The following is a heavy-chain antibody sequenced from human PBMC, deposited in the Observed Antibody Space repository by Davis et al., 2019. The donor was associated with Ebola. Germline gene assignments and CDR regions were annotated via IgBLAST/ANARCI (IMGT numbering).Heavy chain of an antibody. CDR2: VSHSQRET. V-gene: IGHV3-30*04. J-gene: IGHJ4*02. CDR1: GFTFRNYA. CDR3: ARAGFDEALDY. Sequence: PGGSLRLSCAASGFTFRNYAMHWVRQAPGKGLEWVAVVSHSQRETFYADSVKGRFTISRDNSENTLYLQMNSLTADDTAVYYCARAGFDEALDYWGQGTPVTVSS.